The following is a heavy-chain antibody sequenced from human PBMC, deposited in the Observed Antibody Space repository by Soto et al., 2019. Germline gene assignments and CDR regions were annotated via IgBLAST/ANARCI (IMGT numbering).Heavy chain of an antibody. CDR2: ISSSSSYT. D-gene: IGHD3-10*01. CDR1: GFTFSDYY. CDR3: ARVGWFGGPPGY. V-gene: IGHV3-11*05. Sequence: GGSLRLSCAASGFTFSDYYMSWIRQAPGKGLEWVSYISSSSSYTNYADSVKGRFTISRDNAKNSLYLKMNSLRAEDTAVYYCARVGWFGGPPGYWGQGTLVTVSS. J-gene: IGHJ4*02.